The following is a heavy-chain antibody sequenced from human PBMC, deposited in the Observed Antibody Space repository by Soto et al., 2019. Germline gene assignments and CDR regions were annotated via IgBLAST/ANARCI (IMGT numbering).Heavy chain of an antibody. CDR1: GGSISNYY. CDR3: ARGGWSLDF. CDR2: IFYSGST. Sequence: PSETLSLTCTVSGGSISNYYWTWIRQPPGKGLEWIGYIFYSGSTNYNPSLKSRVTISVDTSKNQFSLSLRSVTAADTAVYYCARGGWSLDFWGQGTLVTV. J-gene: IGHJ4*02. D-gene: IGHD6-19*01. V-gene: IGHV4-59*01.